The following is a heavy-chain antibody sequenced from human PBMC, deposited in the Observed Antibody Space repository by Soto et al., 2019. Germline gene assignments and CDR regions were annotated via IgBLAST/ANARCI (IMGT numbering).Heavy chain of an antibody. CDR3: ARGNNWFFF. J-gene: IGHJ5*01. CDR2: IYSTGYA. Sequence: KTSETLSLTCLVSGGSINNAFWNWIRHTPGKGLQWVGYIYSTGYAAYNPSLEARATISMDKSRNQVPLRLTSVTAEDTATYYCARGNNWFFFWGQGTPVTVSS. CDR1: GGSINNAF. V-gene: IGHV4-4*08.